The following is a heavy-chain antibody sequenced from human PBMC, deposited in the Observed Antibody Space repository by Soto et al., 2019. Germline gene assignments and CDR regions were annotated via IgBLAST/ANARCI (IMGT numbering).Heavy chain of an antibody. J-gene: IGHJ4*02. CDR1: GYTFTSYG. D-gene: IGHD4-17*01. Sequence: QVQLVQSGADVKKPGASVKVSCKASGYTFTSYGITWGRQAPGQGLEWMGWISAYNGNTNYAQRLQGRVTMTKDTSTRTAYMELRSMRSDDTAVYYCARTAYGDSKRFDYWGQGTLVTVSS. CDR2: ISAYNGNT. CDR3: ARTAYGDSKRFDY. V-gene: IGHV1-18*01.